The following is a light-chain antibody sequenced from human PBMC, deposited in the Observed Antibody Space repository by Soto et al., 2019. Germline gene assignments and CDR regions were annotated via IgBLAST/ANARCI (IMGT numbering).Light chain of an antibody. CDR3: QQFDDLPLT. CDR1: QSISNY. J-gene: IGKJ4*01. CDR2: DVS. Sequence: DIQMTQSPSTLSASVGDRVAITCRTSQSISNYLNWYQQKAHKVPKLLIHDVSTLATGVPSRFTGSGSGTDFTLTINSLQPEDVATYYCQQFDDLPLTFGGGTKVDIK. V-gene: IGKV1-33*01.